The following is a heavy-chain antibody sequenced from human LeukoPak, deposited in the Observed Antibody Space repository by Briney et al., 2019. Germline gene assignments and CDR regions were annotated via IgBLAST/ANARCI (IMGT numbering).Heavy chain of an antibody. CDR1: RGSINSYY. Sequence: PSETLSHTCTVSRGSINSYYGSLIRQPPGKGLQWMGYIDYSGSTDYNPSLKSRVIISLDTSKNQFSLNLTSVTAADTAVYYCARERRYYGEFADTFDLWGQGTMVTVSS. CDR2: IDYSGST. V-gene: IGHV4-59*01. CDR3: ARERRYYGEFADTFDL. J-gene: IGHJ3*01. D-gene: IGHD3-10*01.